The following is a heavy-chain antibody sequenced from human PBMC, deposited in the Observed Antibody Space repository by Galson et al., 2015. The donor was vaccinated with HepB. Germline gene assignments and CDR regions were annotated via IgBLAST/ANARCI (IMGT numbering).Heavy chain of an antibody. D-gene: IGHD6-19*01. CDR1: GYTFTSYA. V-gene: IGHV1-3*01. CDR2: INAGNSNT. CDR3: ARDNQWLVLGDAFDI. Sequence: SVKVSCKASGYTFTSYAMHWVRQAPGQRLEWMGWINAGNSNTKYSQKFQGRVTITRDTSASTAYMELSSLRSEDTAVYYCARDNQWLVLGDAFDIWGQGTMVTVSS. J-gene: IGHJ3*02.